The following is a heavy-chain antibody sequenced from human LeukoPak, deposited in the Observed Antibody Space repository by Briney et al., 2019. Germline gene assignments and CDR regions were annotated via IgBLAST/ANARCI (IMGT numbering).Heavy chain of an antibody. V-gene: IGHV4-59*08. CDR3: ARIWSGYLDKWYYYGMDI. J-gene: IGHJ6*02. CDR1: GGSISSYY. Sequence: PSETLSLTCTVSGGSISSYYWSWIRQPPGKGMEWIGYIYYSGSTYYNPSLKSRVTISVDTSKNQFSLKLSSVTAADTAVYYCARIWSGYLDKWYYYGMDIWGQGTTVTVSS. CDR2: IYYSGST. D-gene: IGHD3-3*01.